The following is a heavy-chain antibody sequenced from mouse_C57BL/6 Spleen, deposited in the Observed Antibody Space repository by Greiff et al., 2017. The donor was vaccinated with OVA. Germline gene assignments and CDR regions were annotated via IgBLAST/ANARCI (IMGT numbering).Heavy chain of an antibody. J-gene: IGHJ4*01. V-gene: IGHV1-26*01. Sequence: VQLQQSGPELVKPGASVKLSCKASGYTFTDYYMNWVKQSHGKSLEWIGDINPNNGGTSYNQKFKGKATLTVDKSSSTAYMELRSLTSEDSAVYYCARPVYDGYPHYAMDYWGQGTSVTVSS. D-gene: IGHD2-3*01. CDR2: INPNNGGT. CDR3: ARPVYDGYPHYAMDY. CDR1: GYTFTDYY.